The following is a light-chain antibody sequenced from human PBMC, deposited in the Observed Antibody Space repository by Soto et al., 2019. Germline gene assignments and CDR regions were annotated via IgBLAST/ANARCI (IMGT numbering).Light chain of an antibody. V-gene: IGKV1-5*03. CDR1: QSISRW. J-gene: IGKJ2*01. CDR3: QQYNDSFPYA. Sequence: DIQMTQSPSTLSASVGDRVTITCRASQSISRWLAWYQQKPGTAPKLLIYAASTLESGVPSRFSGSRSGTEYTLTLSTLQPDDLANYYGQQYNDSFPYAFGKGTKLEIK. CDR2: AAS.